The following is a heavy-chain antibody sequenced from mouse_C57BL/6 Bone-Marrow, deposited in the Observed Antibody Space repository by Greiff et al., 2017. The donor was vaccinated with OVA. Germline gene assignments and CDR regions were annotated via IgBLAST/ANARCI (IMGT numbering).Heavy chain of an antibody. CDR2: ISSGSSTI. CDR3: ARINYWYFDV. Sequence: EVKVVESGGGLVKPGGSLKLSCAASGFTFSDYGMHWVRQAPEKGLEWVAYISSGSSTIYYADTVKGRFTISRDTAKNTLFLQMTSLMSEDTAMYYCARINYWYFDVWGTGTTVTVSS. J-gene: IGHJ1*03. V-gene: IGHV5-17*01. CDR1: GFTFSDYG.